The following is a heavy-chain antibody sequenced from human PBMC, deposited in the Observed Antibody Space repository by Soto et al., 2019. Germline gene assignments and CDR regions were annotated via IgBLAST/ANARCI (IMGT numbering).Heavy chain of an antibody. CDR2: IYSGGYT. CDR3: AKNGPAFADAFDY. Sequence: EVQLVESGGGLIQPGGSLRLSCEVSGFTVSNNYMSWVRQAPGKGLEGVSVIYSGGYTAYGDSVKGRFTISRDNSKNTLYLHMNSLKGEDTAVYYCAKNGPAFADAFDYWGQGTMVTVSS. J-gene: IGHJ3*01. CDR1: GFTVSNNY. V-gene: IGHV3-53*01. D-gene: IGHD2-8*01.